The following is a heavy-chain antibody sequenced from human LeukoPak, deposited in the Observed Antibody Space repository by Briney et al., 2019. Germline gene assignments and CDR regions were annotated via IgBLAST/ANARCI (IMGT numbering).Heavy chain of an antibody. J-gene: IGHJ4*02. D-gene: IGHD2-15*01. CDR2: VAYTGST. Sequence: PSETLSLTCTVSGGSITSGEHYCSWIRQPPGKGLEWIGYVAYTGSTNYNPSLSSRVTMSVDTSKNQFSLKLSSVTAADTAVYYCARRSDCSGGSCYSSFSYYFDYWGQGTLATVSS. CDR3: ARRSDCSGGSCYSSFSYYFDY. V-gene: IGHV4-30-4*01. CDR1: GGSITSGEHY.